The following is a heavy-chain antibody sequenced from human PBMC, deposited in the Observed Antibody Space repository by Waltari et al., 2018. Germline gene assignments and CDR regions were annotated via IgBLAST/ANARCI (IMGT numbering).Heavy chain of an antibody. CDR2: IKSKTDGGTT. V-gene: IGHV3-15*01. Sequence: LVYPGGDLVRLGCSLGLYCEAFGSGFSIPWMSVGRHAPGKGLEWVGRIKSKTDGGTTDYAAPVKGRFTISRDDSENTLYLQMNSLKTEDTAVYYCTTLFGDFWSGYFFDYWGQGTLVTVSS. CDR1: GSGFSIPW. CDR3: TTLFGDFWSGYFFDY. D-gene: IGHD3-3*01. J-gene: IGHJ4*02.